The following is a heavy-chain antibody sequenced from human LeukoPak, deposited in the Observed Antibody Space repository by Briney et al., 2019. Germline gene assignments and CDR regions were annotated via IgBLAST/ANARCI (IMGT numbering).Heavy chain of an antibody. Sequence: ASVKVSCKASGYTFTSYGISWVRQAPGQGLEWMGWISAYNGNTNYAQKLQGRVTMTTDTSTSTAYMELRSLRSDDTAVYYCARDFYPLSLGVVTPVDYWGQGTLVTVSS. D-gene: IGHD4-23*01. CDR2: ISAYNGNT. CDR1: GYTFTSYG. CDR3: ARDFYPLSLGVVTPVDY. J-gene: IGHJ4*02. V-gene: IGHV1-18*01.